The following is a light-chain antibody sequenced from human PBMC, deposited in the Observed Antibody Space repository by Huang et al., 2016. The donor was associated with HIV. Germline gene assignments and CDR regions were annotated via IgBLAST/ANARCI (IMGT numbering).Light chain of an antibody. J-gene: IGKJ2*01. CDR1: QSLFNRSNNKYY. CDR2: WAS. Sequence: DIVMNQSPDSLTVSLGERATINCKSSQSLFNRSNNKYYLAWYQHKPGQPPKLLIYWASTRESGVPDRVSGSGSGTDFTLTISCPQAEDVAIYYCQQYYYTPLAFGQGTKLEIK. V-gene: IGKV4-1*01. CDR3: QQYYYTPLA.